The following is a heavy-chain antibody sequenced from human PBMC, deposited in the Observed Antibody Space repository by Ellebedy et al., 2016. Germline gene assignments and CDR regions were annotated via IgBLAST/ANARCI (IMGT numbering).Heavy chain of an antibody. V-gene: IGHV4-38-2*02. CDR1: GYSISSGYY. CDR2: IYHSGST. CDR3: ASRGYRYYYYYMDV. D-gene: IGHD5-24*01. J-gene: IGHJ6*03. Sequence: SETLSLXXTVSGYSISSGYYWGWIRQPPGKGLEWIGSIYHSGSTYYNPSLKSRVTISVDTSKNQFSLKLSSVTAADTAVYYCASRGYRYYYYYMDVWGKGTTVTVSS.